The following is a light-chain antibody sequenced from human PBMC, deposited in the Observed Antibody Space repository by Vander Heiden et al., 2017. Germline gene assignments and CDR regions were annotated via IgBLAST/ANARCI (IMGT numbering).Light chain of an antibody. CDR2: WAS. V-gene: IGKV4-1*01. CDR3: QQYYTNPPT. CDR1: QSVLYTSKNKNC. J-gene: IGKJ4*01. Sequence: DLVMTQSPHSLTVSLGERATINCKSSQSVLYTSKNKNCLAWYQQRPGQPPKLLIYWASTRESGVPDRYSGSGSGTDFTLTISSLQAEDVAIYYCQQYYTNPPTFGGGTKVEIK.